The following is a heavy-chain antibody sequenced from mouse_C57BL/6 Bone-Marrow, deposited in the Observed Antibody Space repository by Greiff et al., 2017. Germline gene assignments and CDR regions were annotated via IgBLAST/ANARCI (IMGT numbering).Heavy chain of an antibody. CDR1: AFNIKDYY. CDR3: ACTAWFAY. Sequence: VQLKESGAELVKPGASVKLSCTASAFNIKDYYMHWVKQRTEQGLEWIGRIDPEDGETKYAPKFQGKATLTADTSSNTAYLQLSSLTSEDTAVYYCACTAWFAYWGQGTLVTVSA. J-gene: IGHJ3*01. CDR2: IDPEDGET. V-gene: IGHV14-2*01.